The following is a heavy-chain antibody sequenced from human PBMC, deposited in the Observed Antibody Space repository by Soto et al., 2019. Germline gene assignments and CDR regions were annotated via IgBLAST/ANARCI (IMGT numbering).Heavy chain of an antibody. Sequence: GGSLRLSCAASGFTFSNAWMSWVRQAPGKGLEWVGRIKSKTDGGTTDYAAPVKGRFTISRDDSKNTLYLQMNSLKTEDTAVYYCFGGYYDFWSGKYYFDYWGQGTLVTVSS. D-gene: IGHD3-3*01. V-gene: IGHV3-15*01. J-gene: IGHJ4*02. CDR1: GFTFSNAW. CDR3: FGGYYDFWSGKYYFDY. CDR2: IKSKTDGGTT.